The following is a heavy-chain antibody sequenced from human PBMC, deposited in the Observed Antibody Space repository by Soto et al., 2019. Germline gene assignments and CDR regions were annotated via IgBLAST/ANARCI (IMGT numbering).Heavy chain of an antibody. V-gene: IGHV3-74*01. J-gene: IGHJ6*02. CDR3: ARERTSKGGMDV. CDR2: TISGGSRV. CDR1: GFTFSNDW. Sequence: GGSLRLSCAASGFTFSNDWMNWVRQGPGKGLEWVSRTISGGSRVSYADSVKGRVTIARDNAKNTLYLEMHSLSAEDTAVYYCARERTSKGGMDVWGQGTTVTVSS.